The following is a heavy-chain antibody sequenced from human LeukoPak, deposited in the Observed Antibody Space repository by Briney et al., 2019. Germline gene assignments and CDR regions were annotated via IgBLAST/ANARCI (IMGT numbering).Heavy chain of an antibody. CDR3: ARDTAVYSSGWYNWFDP. CDR1: GGTFSSYA. CDR2: IIPIFGTA. D-gene: IGHD6-19*01. Sequence: TVKVSCKASGGTFSSYAISWVRQAPGQGLEWMGGIIPIFGTANYAQKFQGRVTITADESTSTAYMELSSLRSEDTAVYYCARDTAVYSSGWYNWFDPWGQGTLVTVSS. J-gene: IGHJ5*02. V-gene: IGHV1-69*13.